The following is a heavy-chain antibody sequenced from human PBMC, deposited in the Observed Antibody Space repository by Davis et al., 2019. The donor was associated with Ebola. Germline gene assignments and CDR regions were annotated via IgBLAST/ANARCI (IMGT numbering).Heavy chain of an antibody. CDR1: GFTFSSYG. D-gene: IGHD3-22*01. CDR2: IWYDGSNK. V-gene: IGHV3-33*01. J-gene: IGHJ6*02. Sequence: GGSLRLSCAASGFTFSSYGMHWVRQAPGKGLEWVAVIWYDGSNKYYADSVKGRFTISRDNSKNTLYLQMNSLRAEDTAVYYCARVYDPYYYYGMDVWGQGTAVTVSS. CDR3: ARVYDPYYYYGMDV.